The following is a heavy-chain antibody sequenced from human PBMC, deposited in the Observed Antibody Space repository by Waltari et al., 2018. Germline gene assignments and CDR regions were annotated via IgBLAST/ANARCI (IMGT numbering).Heavy chain of an antibody. D-gene: IGHD3-9*01. J-gene: IGHJ4*02. CDR2: ISTSGST. V-gene: IGHV4-61*02. Sequence: QVQLQELGPGLVKPSQTLSLTCPVSGGSISSGRYYCSWIRQPAAQGLERRGRISTSGSTNYNPSLKSRVTISVDTSKNQFSLKLSSVTAADTAVYYCARGLTGHYFDYWGQGTLVTVSS. CDR3: ARGLTGHYFDY. CDR1: GGSISSGRYY.